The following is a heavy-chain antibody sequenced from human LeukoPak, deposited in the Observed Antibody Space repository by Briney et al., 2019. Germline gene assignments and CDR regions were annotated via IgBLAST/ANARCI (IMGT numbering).Heavy chain of an antibody. CDR1: GGSVSSGSYY. J-gene: IGHJ4*02. V-gene: IGHV4-61*01. CDR3: ARDTGFCSGGSCYHNYFDF. CDR2: VYYSGDT. D-gene: IGHD2-15*01. Sequence: SETLSLTCTVSGGSVSSGSYYWSWIRQPPGTGLEWIGYVYYSGDTNYNPSLKSRVTISVDTSNNQFSLKLSSVTAADTAVYYCARDTGFCSGGSCYHNYFDFWGQGTLVTVSS.